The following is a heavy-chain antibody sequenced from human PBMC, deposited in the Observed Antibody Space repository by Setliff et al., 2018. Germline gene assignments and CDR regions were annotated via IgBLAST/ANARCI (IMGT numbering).Heavy chain of an antibody. CDR2: IYYSGTT. V-gene: IGHV4-59*11. Sequence: SETLSLTCTVSGGSISSHYWSWIRQPPGKGLEWIGYIYYSGTTNYIPSLKSRVTISLDTSKNQFSLKLSSVTAADTAVYYCARGGSLFDPWGQGTLVTVSS. D-gene: IGHD3-10*01. CDR1: GGSISSHY. J-gene: IGHJ5*02. CDR3: ARGGSLFDP.